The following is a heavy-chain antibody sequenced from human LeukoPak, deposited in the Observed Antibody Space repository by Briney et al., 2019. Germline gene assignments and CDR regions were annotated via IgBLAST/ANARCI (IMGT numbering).Heavy chain of an antibody. V-gene: IGHV4-39*01. Sequence: SETLSLTCTVSGGSISSSSHYWGWIRQPPGKGLEWIGSINYSGSTYYNPSLKSRVTISVDTSKNQFSLKLSSVTAADTAVYYCATLERYGSGSYGDAFDIWGQGTMVTVSS. CDR2: INYSGST. J-gene: IGHJ3*02. CDR1: GGSISSSSHY. D-gene: IGHD3-10*01. CDR3: ATLERYGSGSYGDAFDI.